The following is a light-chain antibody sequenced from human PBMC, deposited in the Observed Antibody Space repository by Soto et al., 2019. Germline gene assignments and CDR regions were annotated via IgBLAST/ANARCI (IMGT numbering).Light chain of an antibody. V-gene: IGKV1-39*01. Sequence: DSQMTQSPSTLSASVGERVTITCRASQSVSNWYQHRPGKAPNLLISGATSLQSGVPSRFSGGESGTHFSLIISSLQPEDSTTYYCQQSYSTPITFGQGTRLEIK. CDR1: QSVS. J-gene: IGKJ5*01. CDR2: GAT. CDR3: QQSYSTPIT.